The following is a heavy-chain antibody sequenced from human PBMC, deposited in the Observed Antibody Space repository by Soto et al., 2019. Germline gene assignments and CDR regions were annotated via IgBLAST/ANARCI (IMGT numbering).Heavy chain of an antibody. D-gene: IGHD2-15*01. CDR3: ARDPPPCSGGSCTAY. CDR2: INPNSGGT. J-gene: IGHJ4*02. Sequence: QVQLVQSGAEVKKPGASVKVSCKASGYTFTGYYMHWVRQAPGQGLEWMGWINPNSGGTNYAQKFQGRVTMTRDTSISTSYMELSRLRSDDTAVYYCARDPPPCSGGSCTAYWGQGTLVTVSS. CDR1: GYTFTGYY. V-gene: IGHV1-2*02.